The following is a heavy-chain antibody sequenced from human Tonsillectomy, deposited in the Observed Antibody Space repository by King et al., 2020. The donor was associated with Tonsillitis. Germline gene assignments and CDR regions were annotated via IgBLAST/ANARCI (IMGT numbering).Heavy chain of an antibody. Sequence: VQLVESGAEVKKPGASVRVSRKTSGYSFTTYFMHWVRQAPGQGLEWMGIINPSDDTKYYVEKFQDRVIMTRDTSTSTAHMELSSLTSEDTAVYYCARGKGWNLDVVDIWGQGTVVTVSP. CDR1: GYSFTTYF. D-gene: IGHD1-1*01. CDR2: INPSDDTK. CDR3: ARGKGWNLDVVDI. V-gene: IGHV1-46*01. J-gene: IGHJ3*02.